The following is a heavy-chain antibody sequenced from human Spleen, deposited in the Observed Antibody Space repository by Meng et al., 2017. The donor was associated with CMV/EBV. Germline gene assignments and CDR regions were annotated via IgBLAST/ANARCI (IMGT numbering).Heavy chain of an antibody. J-gene: IGHJ4*02. Sequence: QGELQESGPGLVKPSQTLSLTCTVSGGSISSGDYYWSWIRQPPGKGLEWIGYIYYSGSTYYNPSLKGRVTISVDTSKNQFSLKLSSVTAADTAVYYCARGRYFTTTLDYWGQGTLVTVSS. D-gene: IGHD4-17*01. CDR3: ARGRYFTTTLDY. CDR2: IYYSGST. CDR1: GGSISSGDYY. V-gene: IGHV4-30-4*01.